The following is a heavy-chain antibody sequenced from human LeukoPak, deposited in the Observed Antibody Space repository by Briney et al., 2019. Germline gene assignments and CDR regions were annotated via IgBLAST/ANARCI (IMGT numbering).Heavy chain of an antibody. CDR2: IYTRGST. J-gene: IGHJ4*02. V-gene: IGHV4-4*07. CDR3: AGEGHYYDSTGYYYGGEDY. Sequence: PSETLSLTCTVSGGSITSYYLSWIRQPAGKGLEWIGRIYTRGSTNYNPSLKSRVTVSVDTSRNQFSLKLTSVTAADTAVYYCAGEGHYYDSTGYYYGGEDYWGQGTLVTVSS. D-gene: IGHD3-22*01. CDR1: GGSITSYY.